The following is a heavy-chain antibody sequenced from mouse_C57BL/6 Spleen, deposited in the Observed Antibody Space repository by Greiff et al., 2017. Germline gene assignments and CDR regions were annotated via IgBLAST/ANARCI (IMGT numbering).Heavy chain of an antibody. CDR2: INPNNGGT. Sequence: VQLQQSGPELVKPGASVKIPCKASGFTFTDYNMDWVQQSHGKRLEWIGDINPNNGGTIYNQQVKGQATLTVDKSASTDYMELRSLTSEDTAVYYCARYYVYAMDYWGQGTAVTVSS. CDR3: ARYYVYAMDY. V-gene: IGHV1-18*01. J-gene: IGHJ4*01. D-gene: IGHD1-1*01. CDR1: GFTFTDYN.